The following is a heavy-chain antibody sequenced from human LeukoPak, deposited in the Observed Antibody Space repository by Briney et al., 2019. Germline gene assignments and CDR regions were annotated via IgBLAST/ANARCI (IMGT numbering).Heavy chain of an antibody. J-gene: IGHJ4*02. CDR1: GGSFSGYY. Sequence: KPSETLSLTCAVCGGSFSGYYWSWIRQPPGKGLEWIGEINHSGNTNYNPSLKSRVTISVDTSKNQFSLKLSSVTAADTAVYYCARDTVQGRYFDYWGQGTPVTVSS. CDR2: INHSGNT. D-gene: IGHD3-10*01. CDR3: ARDTVQGRYFDY. V-gene: IGHV4-34*01.